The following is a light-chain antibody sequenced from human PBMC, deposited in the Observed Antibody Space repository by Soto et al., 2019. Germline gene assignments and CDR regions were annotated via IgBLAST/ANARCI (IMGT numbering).Light chain of an antibody. CDR1: QSVSSSY. V-gene: IGKV3-20*01. CDR2: GAS. J-gene: IGKJ3*01. Sequence: IVLTQSPGTLSLSPGERATLSCRASQSVSSSYLAWYQQKPGQAPRLLIYGASSRATGIPDRFSGSLSATDFTLTIRRLEPEDFAVYYFQQYGSSSFTFGPGTKVDIK. CDR3: QQYGSSSFT.